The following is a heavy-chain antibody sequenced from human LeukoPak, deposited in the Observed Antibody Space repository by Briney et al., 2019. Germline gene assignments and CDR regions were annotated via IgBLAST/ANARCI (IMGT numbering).Heavy chain of an antibody. CDR1: GFTFSSYG. Sequence: PGGSLRLSCAASGFTFSSYGMHWVRRAPGKGLEWVAVIWYDGSNKYYADSVKGRFTISRDNSKNTLYLQMNSLRAEDTAVYYCARDPCGGDCYWIDYWGQGTLVTVSS. CDR2: IWYDGSNK. V-gene: IGHV3-33*01. CDR3: ARDPCGGDCYWIDY. D-gene: IGHD2-21*02. J-gene: IGHJ4*02.